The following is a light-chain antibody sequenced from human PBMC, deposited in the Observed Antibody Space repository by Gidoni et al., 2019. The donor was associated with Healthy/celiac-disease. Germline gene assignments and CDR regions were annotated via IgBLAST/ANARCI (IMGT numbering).Light chain of an antibody. Sequence: SYELTQPPSVHLSPGQTASITCSGDKLGDKYACWYKQKPGQSPVLVIYQDSKRPSGIPERFSGSNSGNTATLTISGTQAMDEADYYCQAWDSSTVVFGGGTKLTVL. CDR3: QAWDSSTVV. CDR1: KLGDKY. CDR2: QDS. V-gene: IGLV3-1*01. J-gene: IGLJ2*01.